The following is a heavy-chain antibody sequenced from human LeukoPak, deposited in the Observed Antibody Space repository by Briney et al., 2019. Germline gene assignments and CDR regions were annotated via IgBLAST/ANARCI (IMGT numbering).Heavy chain of an antibody. CDR3: AREAMVRGRCYYYGMDV. D-gene: IGHD3-10*01. CDR2: INPNSGGT. CDR1: GYTFTGYY. J-gene: IGHJ6*02. V-gene: IGHV1-2*04. Sequence: ASVKVSCKASGYTFTGYYMHWVRQAPGQGLEWMGWINPNSGGTNYAQKFQGWVTMTRDTSISTAYMELSRLRSDDTAVYYCAREAMVRGRCYYYGMDVWGQGTTVTVSS.